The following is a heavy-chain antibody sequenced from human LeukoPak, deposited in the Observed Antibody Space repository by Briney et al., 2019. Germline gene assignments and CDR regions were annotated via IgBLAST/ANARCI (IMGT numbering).Heavy chain of an antibody. Sequence: NPSETLSLTCSVSGASITRYYWTRIRQPVGKGLEWFGRLYTNGTVNYNPSLRSRVTMSRDTSRNQFSLKLTSVTAADTAVYYCARLLGSSGYAGDWYFDLWGPGALVTVSS. J-gene: IGHJ2*01. D-gene: IGHD3-22*01. CDR3: ARLLGSSGYAGDWYFDL. CDR1: GASITRYY. V-gene: IGHV4-4*07. CDR2: LYTNGTV.